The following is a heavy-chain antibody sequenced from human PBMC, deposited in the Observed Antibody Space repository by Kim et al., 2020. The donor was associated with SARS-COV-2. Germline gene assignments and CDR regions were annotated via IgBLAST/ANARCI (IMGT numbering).Heavy chain of an antibody. CDR3: ARGLAAGVGATTVFDY. D-gene: IGHD1-26*01. CDR2: INHSGST. V-gene: IGHV4-34*01. J-gene: IGHJ4*02. Sequence: SETLSLTCAVYGGSFSGYYWSWIRQPPGKGLEWIGEINHSGSTNYNPSLKSRVTISVDTSKNQFSLKLSSVTAADTAVYYCARGLAAGVGATTVFDYWGQGTLVTVSS. CDR1: GGSFSGYY.